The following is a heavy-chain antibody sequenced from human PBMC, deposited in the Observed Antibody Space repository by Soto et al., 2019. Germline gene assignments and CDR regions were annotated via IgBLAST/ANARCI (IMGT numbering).Heavy chain of an antibody. CDR2: IYWDDDK. D-gene: IGHD3-22*01. J-gene: IGHJ5*02. V-gene: IGHV2-5*02. CDR1: GFSVSTSGVA. CDR3: AHRGYDSSGYLNWFDP. Sequence: SGPTLVNPTQTLTLTCTCSGFSVSTSGVAVGWIRQPPGKALEWLALIYWDDDKRYSPSLKSRLAITKDTSKNQVVLTMTNMDPVDTATYYCAHRGYDSSGYLNWFDPWCQGTLVNVSS.